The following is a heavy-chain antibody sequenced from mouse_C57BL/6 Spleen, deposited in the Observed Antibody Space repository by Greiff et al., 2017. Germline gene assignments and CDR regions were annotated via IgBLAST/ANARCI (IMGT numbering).Heavy chain of an antibody. Sequence: VPLQQSGAELARPGASVQMFCQASGYTFTSYTMLWVKQRPGQGLEWIGYINPSSGYTMYNQKFKDKDTLTADKSSSTAYMQLSSLTSENSAVYYCARGGYDYDVPFAYWGQGTLVTVSA. CDR3: ARGGYDYDVPFAY. J-gene: IGHJ3*01. CDR2: INPSSGYT. V-gene: IGHV1-4*01. CDR1: GYTFTSYT. D-gene: IGHD2-4*01.